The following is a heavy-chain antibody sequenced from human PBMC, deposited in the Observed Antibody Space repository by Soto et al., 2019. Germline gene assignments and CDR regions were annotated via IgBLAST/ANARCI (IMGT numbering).Heavy chain of an antibody. CDR2: IYYSGST. J-gene: IGHJ6*02. CDR1: GGSIRSYY. D-gene: IGHD5-12*01. Sequence: SETLSLTCTVSGGSIRSYYWSWIRQPPGKGLEWIGYIYYSGSTNYNPSLKSRATISVDRSKNQFSLKLSSVTAADTAVYYCARGYHYYYYGMDVWGQGTTVTVSS. CDR3: ARGYHYYYYGMDV. V-gene: IGHV4-59*01.